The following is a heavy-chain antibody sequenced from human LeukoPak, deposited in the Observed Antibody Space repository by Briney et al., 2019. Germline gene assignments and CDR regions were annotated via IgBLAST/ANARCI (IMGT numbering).Heavy chain of an antibody. CDR1: GFTFSTYA. D-gene: IGHD5-12*01. CDR3: ARDSGRSGSLDY. V-gene: IGHV3-21*05. J-gene: IGHJ4*02. Sequence: GGSLRLSCAASGFTFSTYAMKWVRQAPGKGLEWVSHIDSRGTYILYADSVKGRLTISRDNAKNSLYLQVSSLRAENTAVYYCARDSGRSGSLDYWGQGTLVTVSS. CDR2: IDSRGTYI.